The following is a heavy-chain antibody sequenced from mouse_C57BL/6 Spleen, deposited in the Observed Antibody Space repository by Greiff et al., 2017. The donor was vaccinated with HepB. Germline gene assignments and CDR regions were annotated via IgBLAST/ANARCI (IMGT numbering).Heavy chain of an antibody. V-gene: IGHV1-80*01. J-gene: IGHJ4*01. D-gene: IGHD2-4*01. CDR2: IYPGDGGI. CDR3: ERAGIYYDYDAGLAMDY. Sequence: QVQLQQSGAELVKPGASVKISCKASGYAFSSYWMNWVKQRPGKGLEWIGQIYPGDGGINYNGKLKGKATLTAAKSSSTAYMQLSSLTSEDSTVYFCERAGIYYDYDAGLAMDYWGQGTSVTVSS. CDR1: GYAFSSYW.